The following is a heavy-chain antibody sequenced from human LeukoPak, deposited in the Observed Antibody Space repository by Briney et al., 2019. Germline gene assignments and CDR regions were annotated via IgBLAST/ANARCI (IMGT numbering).Heavy chain of an antibody. CDR3: AREISASGLRYLYWLLKNRWFDP. V-gene: IGHV4-34*01. CDR1: GGSFSGYY. D-gene: IGHD3-9*01. J-gene: IGHJ5*02. CDR2: INHSGST. Sequence: SETLSLTCAVYGGSFSGYYWSWIRQPPGKGLEWIGEINHSGSTNYNPSLKSRVTISVDTPKNQFSLKLSSVTAADTAVYYCAREISASGLRYLYWLLKNRWFDPWGQGTLVTVSS.